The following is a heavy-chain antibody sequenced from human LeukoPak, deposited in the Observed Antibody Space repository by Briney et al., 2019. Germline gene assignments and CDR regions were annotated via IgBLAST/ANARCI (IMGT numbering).Heavy chain of an antibody. V-gene: IGHV3-11*04. CDR1: GFTFSGYY. D-gene: IGHD2-21*02. Sequence: PGGSLRLSCAASGFTFSGYYMTWIRQAPGKGLEWISYISTSAGTIYYADSVKGRFTISRDNAKNSLFLQMNSLRDEDTAVYYCTRGDPDYWGQGTLVTVSS. CDR3: TRGDPDY. J-gene: IGHJ4*02. CDR2: ISTSAGTI.